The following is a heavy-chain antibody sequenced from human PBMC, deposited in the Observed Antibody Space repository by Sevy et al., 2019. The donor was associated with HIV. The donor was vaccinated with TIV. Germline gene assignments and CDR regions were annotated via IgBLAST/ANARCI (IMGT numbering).Heavy chain of an antibody. Sequence: GGSLRLSCAASGFTFNYHFMNWVRQLPGKGLEWVSYISSASSYINYSDSVKGRFTISRDNAKNLVFLEMNNLRPEDTAVYFCARGDYYGSLYYFDYWGQGTLVNVSS. D-gene: IGHD3-10*01. J-gene: IGHJ4*02. V-gene: IGHV3-21*06. CDR3: ARGDYYGSLYYFDY. CDR2: ISSASSYI. CDR1: GFTFNYHF.